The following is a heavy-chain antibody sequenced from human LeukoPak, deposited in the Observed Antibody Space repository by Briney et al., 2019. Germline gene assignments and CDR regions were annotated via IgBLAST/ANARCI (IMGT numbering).Heavy chain of an antibody. CDR2: ISGSSDTT. V-gene: IGHV3-23*01. CDR3: AKRIGGVNSFDH. J-gene: IGHJ4*02. Sequence: PGGSLRLSCAASGFTFSSRDISWVRQAPGKGLEWVSVISGSSDTTYYADSVKGRFIISRDNSKNTLYLQMNSLRAEDTAVYYCAKRIGGVNSFDHWGQGTLVTVSS. D-gene: IGHD3-16*01. CDR1: GFTFSSRD.